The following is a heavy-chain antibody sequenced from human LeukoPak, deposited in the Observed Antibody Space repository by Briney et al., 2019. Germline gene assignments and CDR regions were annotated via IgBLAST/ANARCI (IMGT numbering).Heavy chain of an antibody. V-gene: IGHV1-69*04. J-gene: IGHJ4*02. CDR2: IIPIVGIP. CDR1: GGTFSSYA. D-gene: IGHD2-15*01. Sequence: SSVKVSCKASGGTFSSYAFSWVRQAPGQGLEWMGRIIPIVGIPNYAQKFQGRVTITADRSTSTAYMELSSLRSEDTAVYYCARDPRNYYSGGSCYMRDYWGQGTLVTVSS. CDR3: ARDPRNYYSGGSCYMRDY.